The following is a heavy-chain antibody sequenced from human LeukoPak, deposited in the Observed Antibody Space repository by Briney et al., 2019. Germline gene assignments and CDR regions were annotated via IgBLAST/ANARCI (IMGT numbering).Heavy chain of an antibody. CDR3: AREVGRGFDY. CDR1: GYTFTSYV. D-gene: IGHD1-26*01. Sequence: ASVKVSCKASGYTFTSYVMHWVRQAPGQRLEWMGWISAYNSNTHYAQKLQGRVTMTTDTSTSTAYMEVRSLRSDDTAVYYCAREVGRGFDYWGQGTLVTVSS. V-gene: IGHV1-18*01. J-gene: IGHJ4*02. CDR2: ISAYNSNT.